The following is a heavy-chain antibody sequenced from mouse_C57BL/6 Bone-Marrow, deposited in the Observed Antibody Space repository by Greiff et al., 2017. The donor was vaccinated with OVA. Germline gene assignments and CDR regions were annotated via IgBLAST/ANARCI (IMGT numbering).Heavy chain of an antibody. CDR3: ARRGGYYGTFDY. D-gene: IGHD2-1*01. V-gene: IGHV1-82*01. Sequence: VQLQQSGPELVKPGASVKISCKASGYAFSSSWMNWVKQRHGKGLEWIGRIYPGDGDTNYNGKFKGKATLTADKSSSTAYMQLSRLTSEDSAVYFCARRGGYYGTFDYWGQGTTLTVSS. CDR2: IYPGDGDT. J-gene: IGHJ2*01. CDR1: GYAFSSSW.